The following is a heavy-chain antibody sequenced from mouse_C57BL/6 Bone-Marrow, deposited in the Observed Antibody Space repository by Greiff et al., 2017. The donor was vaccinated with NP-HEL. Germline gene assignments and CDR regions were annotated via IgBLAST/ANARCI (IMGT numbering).Heavy chain of an antibody. CDR2: SRNKANDYTT. D-gene: IGHD2-1*01. CDR3: ARDGGGNDWYFDV. J-gene: IGHJ1*03. V-gene: IGHV7-1*01. CDR1: GFTFSDFY. Sequence: EVKLVESGGGLVQSGRSLRLSCATSGFTFSDFYMEWVRPAPGKGLEWISASRNKANDYTTEYSASVKGRFIVSRDTSQSILYLQMNALRAEDTAIYYCARDGGGNDWYFDVWGTGTTVTVSS.